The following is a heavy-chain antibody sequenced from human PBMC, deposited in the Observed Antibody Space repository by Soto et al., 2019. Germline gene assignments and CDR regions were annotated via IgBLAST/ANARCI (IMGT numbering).Heavy chain of an antibody. J-gene: IGHJ6*02. CDR2: ISYDGSNK. CDR1: GFTFSSYG. CDR3: AKDMGYMIVVVINYYYYGMDV. D-gene: IGHD3-22*01. Sequence: PGGSLRLSCAASGFTFSSYGMHWVRQAPGKGLEWVAVISYDGSNKYYADSVKGRFTISRDNSKNTLYLQINSLRAEDTAVYYCAKDMGYMIVVVINYYYYGMDVWGQGTTVTVSS. V-gene: IGHV3-30*18.